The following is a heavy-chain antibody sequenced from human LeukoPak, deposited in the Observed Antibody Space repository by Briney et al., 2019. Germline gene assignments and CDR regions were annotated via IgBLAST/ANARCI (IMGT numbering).Heavy chain of an antibody. Sequence: PSETLSLTCTVSGGSISSSSYYWGWIRQPPGKGLEWIGSIYYSGSTYYNPSLKSRVTISVYTSKNQFSLKLSSVTAADTAVYYCARGSNYAYYYYYMDVWGKGTTVTVSS. V-gene: IGHV4-39*07. CDR3: ARGSNYAYYYYYMDV. CDR1: GGSISSSSYY. D-gene: IGHD4-11*01. CDR2: IYYSGST. J-gene: IGHJ6*03.